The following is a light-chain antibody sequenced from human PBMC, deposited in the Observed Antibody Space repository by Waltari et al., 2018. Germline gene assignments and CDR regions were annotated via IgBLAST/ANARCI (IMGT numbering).Light chain of an antibody. CDR2: EVT. CDR1: SSDVGSYNA. V-gene: IGLV2-23*02. J-gene: IGLJ1*01. CDR3: CSYASTDSYV. Sequence: QSALTQPASVSGSPGQSITISCTGTSSDVGSYNAVSCYQKHPGKAPKLMIYEVTKRPSGIPYRFSGPKSGNTASLTISGLQAEDEADYYCCSYASTDSYVFGTGTKVTVL.